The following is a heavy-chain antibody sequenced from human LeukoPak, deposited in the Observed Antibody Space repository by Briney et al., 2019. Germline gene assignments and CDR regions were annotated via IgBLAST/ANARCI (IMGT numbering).Heavy chain of an antibody. CDR3: ARQGGAGFEY. CDR2: IWYDGTNK. V-gene: IGHV3-33*01. D-gene: IGHD4-17*01. Sequence: AGALRLSCSASGFTFSSYGMHWVRQAPGKGLEWVAVIWYDGTNKYYTDSGKGRLTISRDNSKKTLYLQMNSLRAEDTAVYYCARQGGAGFEYWGQGSLVTVSS. CDR1: GFTFSSYG. J-gene: IGHJ4*02.